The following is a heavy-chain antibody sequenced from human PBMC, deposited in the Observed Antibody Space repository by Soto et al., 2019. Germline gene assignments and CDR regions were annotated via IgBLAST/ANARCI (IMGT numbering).Heavy chain of an antibody. CDR2: ISAYNGNT. D-gene: IGHD2-8*01. Sequence: ASVKVSCKASGYTFTSYGISWVRQAPGQGLEWMGWISAYNGNTNYAQKLQGRVTMTTDTSTSTAYMELRSLGSDDTAVYFCARWGGFCPDAVCAAPSDPWGQGTLVTVSS. CDR1: GYTFTSYG. J-gene: IGHJ5*02. CDR3: ARWGGFCPDAVCAAPSDP. V-gene: IGHV1-18*04.